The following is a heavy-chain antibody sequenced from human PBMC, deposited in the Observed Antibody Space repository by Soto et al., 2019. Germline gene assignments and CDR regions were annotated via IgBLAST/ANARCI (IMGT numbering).Heavy chain of an antibody. CDR1: GGTFSSYA. D-gene: IGHD5-18*01. V-gene: IGHV1-69*01. CDR3: ARGGRYSYGCAYYFDY. CDR2: IIPIFGTA. J-gene: IGHJ4*02. Sequence: QVQLVQSGAEVKKPGSSVKVSCKASGGTFSSYAISWVRQAPGQGLEWMGGIIPIFGTANYAQKFQVRVTITADESTSRAYMELSSLRSDDTAVYYCARGGRYSYGCAYYFDYWGQGTLVTVSS.